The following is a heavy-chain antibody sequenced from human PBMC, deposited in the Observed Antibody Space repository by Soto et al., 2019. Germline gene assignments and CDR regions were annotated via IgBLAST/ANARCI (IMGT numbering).Heavy chain of an antibody. CDR3: ATITIFGVVTPDYYYGMDV. CDR1: GYTFTSYG. D-gene: IGHD3-3*01. J-gene: IGHJ6*02. Sequence: SVKVKCKASGYTFTSYGISWARQAHGQGLEWMGWISAYNGNTNYAQKLQGRVTMTTDTSTSTAYMEPSSLRSEDTAVYYCATITIFGVVTPDYYYGMDVWGHGTTVTVFS. V-gene: IGHV1-18*04. CDR2: ISAYNGNT.